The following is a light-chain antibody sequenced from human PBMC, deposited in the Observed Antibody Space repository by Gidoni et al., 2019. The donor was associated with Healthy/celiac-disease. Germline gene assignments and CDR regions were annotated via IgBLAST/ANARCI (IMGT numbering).Light chain of an antibody. V-gene: IGLV2-8*01. Sequence: QSALTQPLSASGSPGQSVNISCTGTSNDVGYYNYVSWYPQHPGKAPKIMIYEVSQRPSGVPDRFSGSKSGNTASLTISGLQSEDEADYYCSSYAGSNNLGLFGGGTKLTVL. CDR1: SNDVGYYNY. J-gene: IGLJ3*02. CDR3: SSYAGSNNLGL. CDR2: EVS.